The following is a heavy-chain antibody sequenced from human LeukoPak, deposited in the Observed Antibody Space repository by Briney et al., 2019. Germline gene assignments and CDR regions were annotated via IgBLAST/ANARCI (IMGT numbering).Heavy chain of an antibody. CDR3: ARDSSVVRYFDWSDYFDY. D-gene: IGHD3-9*01. Sequence: GGSLRLSCAASGFTFSSYAVSWVRQAPGKGLEWLAVISSDGINKKYADSVKGRFTSSRENSKNTVHLQMNNLRPDDTAIYYCARDSSVVRYFDWSDYFDYWGQGTVVTVSS. CDR1: GFTFSSYA. V-gene: IGHV3-30*03. J-gene: IGHJ4*02. CDR2: ISSDGINK.